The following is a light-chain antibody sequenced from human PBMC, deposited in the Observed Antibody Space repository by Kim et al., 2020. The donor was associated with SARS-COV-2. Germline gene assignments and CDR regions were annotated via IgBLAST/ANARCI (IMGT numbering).Light chain of an antibody. V-gene: IGKV1-12*01. J-gene: IGKJ4*01. CDR2: AAS. Sequence: ASVGDRVTITCRASQDIRGWLVWYQQKPGKAPNLLIYAASTLQSGVPSRFRGSGSGTDFTLTISSLQPEDFATYYCQQANSFPFAFGGGTKVDIK. CDR3: QQANSFPFA. CDR1: QDIRGW.